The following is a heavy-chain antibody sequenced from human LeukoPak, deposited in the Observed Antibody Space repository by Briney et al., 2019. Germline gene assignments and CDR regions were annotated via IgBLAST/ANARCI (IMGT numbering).Heavy chain of an antibody. CDR2: ISAYNGNT. CDR3: ARVLGWELLRYYYYYGMDV. J-gene: IGHJ6*02. Sequence: ASVKVSCKASGYTFTSYGIGWVRQAPGQGLEWMGWISAYNGNTNYAQKLQGRVTMTTDTSTSTAYMELRSLRSDDTAVYYCARVLGWELLRYYYYYGMDVWGQGTTVTVSS. D-gene: IGHD1-26*01. V-gene: IGHV1-18*01. CDR1: GYTFTSYG.